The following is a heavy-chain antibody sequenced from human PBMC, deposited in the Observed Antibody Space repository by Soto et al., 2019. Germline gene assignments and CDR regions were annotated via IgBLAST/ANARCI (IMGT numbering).Heavy chain of an antibody. CDR2: SSNSGTYT. CDR3: ARSGDNYNVLDY. D-gene: IGHD3-10*02. Sequence: GGSLRLSCAASGFTVSDYYMSWIRQAPGKGLEWLSYSSNSGTYTRYADSVKGRFSISRDNAKNSLYLQINSLRGEDSATYYCARSGDNYNVLDYWGQGTPVTAPQ. V-gene: IGHV3-11*06. J-gene: IGHJ4*02. CDR1: GFTVSDYY.